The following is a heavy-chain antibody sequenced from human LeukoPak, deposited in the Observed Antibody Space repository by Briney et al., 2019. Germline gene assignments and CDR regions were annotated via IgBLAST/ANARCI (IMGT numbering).Heavy chain of an antibody. V-gene: IGHV3-23*01. J-gene: IGHJ5*02. CDR2: ISDSGGST. Sequence: GGSLRLSCAASGFTFSNYDMSWVRQAPGKGLEWVSSISDSGGSTYYTDSVKGRFTISRDNSKNTLYLQMTNLRAADTAVYYCAKDLSRAVAADWFDPWDQGSLVTVSS. D-gene: IGHD6-19*01. CDR1: GFTFSNYD. CDR3: AKDLSRAVAADWFDP.